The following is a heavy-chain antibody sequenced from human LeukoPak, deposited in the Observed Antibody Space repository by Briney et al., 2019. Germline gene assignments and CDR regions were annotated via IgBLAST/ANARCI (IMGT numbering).Heavy chain of an antibody. Sequence: SETLSLTCAVYGGSFSGYYWSWIRQPPGKGLEWIGEINHSGSTNYNPSLKSRVTISVDTSKNQFSLKLSSVTAADTAVYYCAREGYYDSSGYYGFDYWGQGTLVTVSS. CDR3: AREGYYDSSGYYGFDY. CDR2: INHSGST. J-gene: IGHJ4*02. D-gene: IGHD3-22*01. V-gene: IGHV4-34*01. CDR1: GGSFSGYY.